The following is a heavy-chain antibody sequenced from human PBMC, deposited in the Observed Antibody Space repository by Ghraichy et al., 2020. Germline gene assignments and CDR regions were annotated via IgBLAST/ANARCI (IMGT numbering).Heavy chain of an antibody. CDR1: GFTFSSYS. CDR3: ARDGEFYYGSGRTFDY. J-gene: IGHJ4*02. Sequence: GALRLSCAASGFTFSSYSMNWVRQAPGKGLEWVSSISSSSSYIYYADSVKGRFTISRDNAKNSLYLQMNSLRAEDTAGYYCARDGEFYYGSGRTFDYWGQGTLVTVSS. CDR2: ISSSSSYI. D-gene: IGHD3-10*01. V-gene: IGHV3-21*01.